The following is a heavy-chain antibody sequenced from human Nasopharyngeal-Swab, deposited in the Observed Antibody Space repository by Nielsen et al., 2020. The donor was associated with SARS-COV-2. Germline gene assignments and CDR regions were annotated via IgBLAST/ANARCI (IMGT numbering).Heavy chain of an antibody. D-gene: IGHD6-6*01. CDR2: ISSNGGST. CDR3: VLMEVGAARPY. J-gene: IGHJ4*02. Sequence: GESLKISCSASGSTFSSYAMHWVRQAPGKGLEYVSAISSNGGSTYYADSVKGRFTISRDNSKNTLYLQMSSLRAEDTAVYYCVLMEVGAARPYWGQGTLVTVSS. CDR1: GSTFSSYA. V-gene: IGHV3-64D*06.